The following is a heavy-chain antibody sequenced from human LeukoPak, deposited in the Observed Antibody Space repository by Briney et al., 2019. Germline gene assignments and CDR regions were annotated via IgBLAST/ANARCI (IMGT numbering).Heavy chain of an antibody. CDR2: IYSGGST. CDR1: GFTASSNY. V-gene: IGHV3-53*01. J-gene: IGHJ4*02. CDR3: ARDSYDSRGSRAPFDF. Sequence: GGSLRLSCAASGFTASSNYMSWVRQAPGKGLEWVSVIYSGGSTYYADSVKGRFTISRDNSKNTLYLQMNSLRAEDTAVYYCARDSYDSRGSRAPFDFWGQGTLVTVSS. D-gene: IGHD3-22*01.